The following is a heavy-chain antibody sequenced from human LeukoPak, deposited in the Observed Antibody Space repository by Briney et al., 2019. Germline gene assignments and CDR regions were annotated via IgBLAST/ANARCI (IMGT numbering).Heavy chain of an antibody. V-gene: IGHV3-21*01. CDR1: GFSFSSYT. D-gene: IGHD2-15*01. CDR3: ARDLAATLDY. J-gene: IGHJ4*02. CDR2: ISSISSYI. Sequence: SGGSLRLSCAASGFSFSSYTMNWVRQAPGKGLEWVSSISSISSYIYYTDSVKGRFTISRDNAKNSLYLQMNSLSAEDTAVYYCARDLAATLDYWGQGTLVTVSS.